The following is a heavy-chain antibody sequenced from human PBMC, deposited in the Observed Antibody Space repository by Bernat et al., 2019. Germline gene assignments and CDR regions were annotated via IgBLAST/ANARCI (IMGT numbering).Heavy chain of an antibody. V-gene: IGHV3-48*01. CDR3: ARDASGCSSTSCSLGWFDH. CDR2: ISSSSSTI. D-gene: IGHD2-2*01. Sequence: EVQLVESGGGLVQPGGSLRLSCAASGFTFSSYSMNWVRQAPGKALEWISYISSSSSTIYYADYMKGRFTISRDNAKNSLYLQMNSLRAEDTAVYYCARDASGCSSTSCSLGWFDHWGQGTLVTVSS. CDR1: GFTFSSYS. J-gene: IGHJ5*02.